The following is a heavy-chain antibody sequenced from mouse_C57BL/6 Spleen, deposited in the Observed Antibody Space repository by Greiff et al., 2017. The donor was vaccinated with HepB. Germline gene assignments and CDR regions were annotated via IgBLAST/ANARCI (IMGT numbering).Heavy chain of an antibody. Sequence: EVQLKESGGGLVKPGGSLKLSCAASGFTFSDYGMHWVRQAPEKGLEWVAYISSGSSTIYYADTVKGRFTISRDNAKNTLFLQMTSLRSEDTAMYYCAREDSKNYYGSSAWFAYWGQGTLVTVSA. D-gene: IGHD1-1*01. CDR2: ISSGSSTI. CDR1: GFTFSDYG. CDR3: AREDSKNYYGSSAWFAY. V-gene: IGHV5-17*01. J-gene: IGHJ3*01.